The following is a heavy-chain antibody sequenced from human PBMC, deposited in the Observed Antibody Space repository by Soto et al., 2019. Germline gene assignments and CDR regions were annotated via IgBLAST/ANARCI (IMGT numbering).Heavy chain of an antibody. CDR2: IYKSATT. D-gene: IGHD2-15*01. CDR3: ARGRYCLTGRCCTNWFDX. J-gene: IGHJ5*01. CDR1: GDSISTVDYF. Sequence: SETLSLTCFVSGDSISTVDYFWAWIRQPPGQALECLGYIYKSATTYYNPSFEGRVAISLDTSKIHFSLNVTSVTAADTAVYFCARGRYCLTGRCCTNWFDXWGQGTLVTVSX. V-gene: IGHV4-30-4*01.